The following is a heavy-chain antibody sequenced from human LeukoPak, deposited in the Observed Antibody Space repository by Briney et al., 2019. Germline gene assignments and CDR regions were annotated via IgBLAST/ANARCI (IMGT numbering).Heavy chain of an antibody. D-gene: IGHD2-21*01. CDR3: ARDQGILFFDS. V-gene: IGHV3-7*01. Sequence: GGSLRLSCSASGYTFSNYWMSWVRQAPGKGLEYVADIKQDRSETYYVDSVEGRFTIPRDNAKNSLYLQMNSLRVEDTAVYYCARDQGILFFDSWGQGTLVTVSS. CDR1: GYTFSNYW. J-gene: IGHJ4*02. CDR2: IKQDRSET.